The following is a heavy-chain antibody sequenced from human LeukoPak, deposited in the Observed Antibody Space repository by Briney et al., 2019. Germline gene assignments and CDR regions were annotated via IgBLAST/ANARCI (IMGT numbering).Heavy chain of an antibody. D-gene: IGHD4-17*01. CDR1: GFTFSSYW. V-gene: IGHV3-7*01. Sequence: GGSLRLSCAASGFTFSSYWMSWVRQAPGKGLEWVANIKQDGSEKYYVDSVKGRFTISRDNAKNSLYLQMNSLRVEDTAVYYCAKLQRVGVTTLYYYYYYYMDVWGKGTTVTISS. J-gene: IGHJ6*03. CDR2: IKQDGSEK. CDR3: AKLQRVGVTTLYYYYYYYMDV.